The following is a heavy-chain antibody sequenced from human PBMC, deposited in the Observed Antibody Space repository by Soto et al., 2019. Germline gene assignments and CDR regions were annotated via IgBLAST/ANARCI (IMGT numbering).Heavy chain of an antibody. CDR3: ARDYSGAARVYWWFDP. Sequence: QVQLVQFGVEVKKPGSSVKVSCKASGGTFSSYAISWVRQAPGQGLEWMGGIIPIFGTANYAQKFQGRVTITADESTSTAYMELSSLRSEDTAVYYCARDYSGAARVYWWFDPWGQGTLVTVSS. J-gene: IGHJ5*02. CDR1: GGTFSSYA. D-gene: IGHD6-6*01. CDR2: IIPIFGTA. V-gene: IGHV1-69*12.